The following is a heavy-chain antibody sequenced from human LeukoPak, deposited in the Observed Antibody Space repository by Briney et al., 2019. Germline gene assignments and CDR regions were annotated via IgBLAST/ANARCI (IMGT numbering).Heavy chain of an antibody. V-gene: IGHV3-30*02. CDR1: GFIFSNYA. J-gene: IGHJ5*02. Sequence: GGSLRLSCAASGFIFSNYAIHWIRQAPGKGLEWVAFIRYDGTNKYYADSVRGRFTISRDNSKNTLYMQMNSLRVEDTAVYYCAKLHSGSGSYRESPFDPWGQGTLVTVSS. D-gene: IGHD3-10*01. CDR3: AKLHSGSGSYRESPFDP. CDR2: IRYDGTNK.